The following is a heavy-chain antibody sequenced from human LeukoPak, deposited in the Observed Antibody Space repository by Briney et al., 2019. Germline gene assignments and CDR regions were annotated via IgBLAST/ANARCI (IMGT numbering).Heavy chain of an antibody. CDR2: INHSRST. J-gene: IGHJ4*02. Sequence: SETLSLTCAVYGGSFSPYYWSWIRQSPDKGLEWIGEINHSRSTNYNPSLKSRVTISVDTSKNQFSLKLSSVTAADTAVYYCARERRIPGFDYWGQGTLVTVSS. D-gene: IGHD2-15*01. CDR3: ARERRIPGFDY. CDR1: GGSFSPYY. V-gene: IGHV4-34*01.